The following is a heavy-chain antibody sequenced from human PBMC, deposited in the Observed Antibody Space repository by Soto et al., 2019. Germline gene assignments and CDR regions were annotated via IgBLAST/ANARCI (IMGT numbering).Heavy chain of an antibody. Sequence: GGSLRLSCAASGFTFSNAWMSWVRQAPGKGLEWVGRIKSKTDGGTTDYAAPGKGRFTISRDDSKNTLYLQMNSLKTEDTAVYYCSTCPRGDCYSYPCFDPGGQGTLVTVSS. CDR1: GFTFSNAW. V-gene: IGHV3-15*01. J-gene: IGHJ5*02. D-gene: IGHD2-21*02. CDR2: IKSKTDGGTT. CDR3: STCPRGDCYSYPCFDP.